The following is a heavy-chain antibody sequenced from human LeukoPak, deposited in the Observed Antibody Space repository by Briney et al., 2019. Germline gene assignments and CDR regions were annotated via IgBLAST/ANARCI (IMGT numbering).Heavy chain of an antibody. Sequence: ASVKVSCKASGYTFTGYLVHWVRQAPGQGLEWMEWINPNSGGTNYAQKFQGRVTMTRDTAIRKAYMDMSKLTSDDTAVYYCAATSEIYLWLPRDYWGQGTLVTVSS. CDR2: INPNSGGT. D-gene: IGHD5-18*01. CDR1: GYTFTGYL. V-gene: IGHV1-2*02. J-gene: IGHJ4*02. CDR3: AATSEIYLWLPRDY.